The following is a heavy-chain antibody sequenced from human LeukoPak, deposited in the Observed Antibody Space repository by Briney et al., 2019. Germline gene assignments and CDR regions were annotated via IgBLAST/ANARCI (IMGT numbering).Heavy chain of an antibody. CDR1: GFTFSSYW. J-gene: IGHJ5*02. CDR3: ARAKGDPRRFDP. CDR2: IKQDGSEK. D-gene: IGHD2-21*02. V-gene: IGHV3-7*01. Sequence: GGSLRLSCAASGFTFSSYWMSWVRQAPGKGLEWVANIKQDGSEKYYVDPVKGRFTISRDNAKNSLYLQMNSLRAEDTAVYYCARAKGDPRRFDPWRQGTLVTVSS.